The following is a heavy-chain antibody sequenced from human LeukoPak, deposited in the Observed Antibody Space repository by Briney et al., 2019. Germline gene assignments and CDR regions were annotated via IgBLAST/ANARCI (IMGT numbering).Heavy chain of an antibody. J-gene: IGHJ4*02. D-gene: IGHD3-9*01. Sequence: SETLSLTCAVYGGSFSSYYWSWIRQPPGKGLEWIGDIFYSVSTNYNPSLKSRVTISVDTSKSQFSLKLSSVTAADTAVYYCARASILTGYYNYWGQGTLVTVSS. CDR1: GGSFSSYY. CDR3: ARASILTGYYNY. V-gene: IGHV4-59*01. CDR2: IFYSVST.